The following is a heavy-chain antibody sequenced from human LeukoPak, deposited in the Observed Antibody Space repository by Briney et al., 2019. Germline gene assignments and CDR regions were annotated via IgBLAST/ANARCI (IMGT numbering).Heavy chain of an antibody. CDR1: GFTFSSYG. Sequence: PGRSLRLSCAASGFTFSSYGMHWVRQAPGKGLEWVAVISYDGSNKYYADSVKGRFTISRDNSKNTLYLQMNSLRAEDTAVYYCAKDKRWELSYYFDYWGQGTLVTVSS. CDR3: AKDKRWELSYYFDY. CDR2: ISYDGSNK. J-gene: IGHJ4*02. V-gene: IGHV3-30*18. D-gene: IGHD1-26*01.